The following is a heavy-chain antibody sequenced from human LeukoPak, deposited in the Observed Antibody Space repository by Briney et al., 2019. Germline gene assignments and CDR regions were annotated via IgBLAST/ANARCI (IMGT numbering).Heavy chain of an antibody. Sequence: ASVKVPCKASGYTFTSYDINWVRQATGQGLEWMGWMNPNSGNTGYAQKFQGRVTMTRNTSITTAYMELSSLRSEDTAVYYCARWCSSTSCYKNNFDYWGQGTLVTVSS. D-gene: IGHD2-2*02. CDR3: ARWCSSTSCYKNNFDY. J-gene: IGHJ4*02. CDR2: MNPNSGNT. CDR1: GYTFTSYD. V-gene: IGHV1-8*01.